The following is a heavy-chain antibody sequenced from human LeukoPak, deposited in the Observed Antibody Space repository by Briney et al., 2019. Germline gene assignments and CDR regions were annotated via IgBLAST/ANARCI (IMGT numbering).Heavy chain of an antibody. CDR1: GITFSSYG. CDR2: ITSSSSYI. Sequence: GGSLRLSCAASGITFSSYGMSWVRQAPGKGLEWVSSITSSSSYIYYADSVKGRFTISRDNAKNSLYLQMNSLRAEDTAVYYCARVGTGDYFDYWGQGTLVTVSS. CDR3: ARVGTGDYFDY. J-gene: IGHJ4*02. D-gene: IGHD3-16*01. V-gene: IGHV3-21*01.